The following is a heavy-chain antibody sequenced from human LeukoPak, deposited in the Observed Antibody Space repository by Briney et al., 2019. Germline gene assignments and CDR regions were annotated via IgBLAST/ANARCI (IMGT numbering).Heavy chain of an antibody. CDR1: GGTFSSYA. CDR3: ASGGYSTD. Sequence: SVKVSCKASGGTFSSYAISWVRQAPGQGLEWMGRIIPILSIANYAQKFQGRVTITADKSTSTAYMELSSLRSEDTAVYYCASGGYSTDWGQGTLVTVSS. CDR2: IIPILSIA. J-gene: IGHJ4*02. D-gene: IGHD6-13*01. V-gene: IGHV1-69*04.